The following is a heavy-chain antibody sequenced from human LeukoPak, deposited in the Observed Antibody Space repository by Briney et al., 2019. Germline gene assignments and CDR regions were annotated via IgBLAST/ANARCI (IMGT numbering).Heavy chain of an antibody. CDR3: ARDGSGWSVY. J-gene: IGHJ4*02. CDR1: GFTFSGSW. Sequence: GGCLRLSCAASGFTFSGSWMSWLRQAPGKGLGWVANIKQDGTEKYYVDSVKGRFIISRDNAKNSLYLQMNSLRAEDTAVYYCARDGSGWSVYWGQGTLVTVSS. D-gene: IGHD6-19*01. V-gene: IGHV3-7*01. CDR2: IKQDGTEK.